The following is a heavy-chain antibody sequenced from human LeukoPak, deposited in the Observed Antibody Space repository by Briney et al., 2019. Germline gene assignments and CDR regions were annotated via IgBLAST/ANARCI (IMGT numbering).Heavy chain of an antibody. Sequence: GGSLRLSCAASGFTVSSNYMSWVRQAPGKGLEWVSVIYSGGSTYYADSVKGRFTTSRDNSKNTLYLQMNSLRAEDTAVYYCASCSSGWPYYYYYGMDVWGQGTTVTVSS. CDR1: GFTVSSNY. CDR3: ASCSSGWPYYYYYGMDV. V-gene: IGHV3-66*01. CDR2: IYSGGST. D-gene: IGHD6-19*01. J-gene: IGHJ6*02.